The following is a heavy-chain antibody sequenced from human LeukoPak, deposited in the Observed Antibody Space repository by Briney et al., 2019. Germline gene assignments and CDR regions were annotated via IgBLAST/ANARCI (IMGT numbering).Heavy chain of an antibody. CDR3: AKEYTGTFSPFPSYFDN. Sequence: GGSLRLSCAASGFTVSSNYMSWVRQAPGKGLEWVSSISSSSSYIYYADSVKGRFTISRDNSKNTLYLQMNSLRAEDTAIYYCAKEYTGTFSPFPSYFDNWGQGTLVTVSS. CDR1: GFTVSSNY. CDR2: ISSSSSYI. D-gene: IGHD1-26*01. J-gene: IGHJ4*02. V-gene: IGHV3-21*04.